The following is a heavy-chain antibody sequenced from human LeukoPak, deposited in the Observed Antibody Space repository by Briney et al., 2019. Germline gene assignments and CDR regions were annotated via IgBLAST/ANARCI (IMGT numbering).Heavy chain of an antibody. J-gene: IGHJ6*02. CDR1: GFTVSSNY. CDR2: IYSGGST. CDR3: ATIIWSRVYYYGMDV. D-gene: IGHD3-10*01. V-gene: IGHV3-53*01. Sequence: PGGSLRLSCAASGFTVSSNYMSWVRQAPGKGLEWVSVIYSGGSTYYADSVKGRFTISRDNSKNTLYLQMNSLRAEDTAVYYYATIIWSRVYYYGMDVWGQGTTVTVSS.